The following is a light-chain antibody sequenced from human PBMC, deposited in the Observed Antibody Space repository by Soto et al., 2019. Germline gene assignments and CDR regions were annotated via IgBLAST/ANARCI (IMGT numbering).Light chain of an antibody. V-gene: IGKV1-5*01. Sequence: DIQMTQSPSTLSASVGDRVTITCRASQSVSSWLAWYQQKSGKAPKLLIYDASSLESGVPSRFSGSGSGTEFTLTISSLQPDDFATYYCQQYNSYSPTFGQETKLEIK. CDR3: QQYNSYSPT. CDR1: QSVSSW. J-gene: IGKJ2*01. CDR2: DAS.